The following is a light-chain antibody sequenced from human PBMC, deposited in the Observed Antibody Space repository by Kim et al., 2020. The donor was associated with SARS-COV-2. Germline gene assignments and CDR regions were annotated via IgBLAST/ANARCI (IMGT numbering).Light chain of an antibody. J-gene: IGKJ2*01. CDR3: QQYVNLPYT. CDR2: QAS. V-gene: IGKV1-33*01. Sequence: FASLGDRVTIPCQASQHIREHLNWYPHTPGKAPHLLIYQASILGTGVSSRFSGSGYGTYFTLTINSLRPEDAATYYCQQYVNLPYTFGQGTKLEI. CDR1: QHIREH.